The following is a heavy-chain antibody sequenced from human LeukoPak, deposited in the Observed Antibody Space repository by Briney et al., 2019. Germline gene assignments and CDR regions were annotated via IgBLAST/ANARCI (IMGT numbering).Heavy chain of an antibody. CDR2: ISSYNGIT. V-gene: IGHV1-18*01. CDR3: TRTASGNAWYFYYLDV. J-gene: IGHJ6*03. Sequence: GASVKVSCKASGYTFTNYGISRVRQAPGQGLEWLGWISSYNGITNYAQKFQGRVTMTTYTSTTTAYMELRSLRSDDTAVYYCTRTASGNAWYFYYLDVWGKGTTVTVSS. CDR1: GYTFTNYG. D-gene: IGHD1-1*01.